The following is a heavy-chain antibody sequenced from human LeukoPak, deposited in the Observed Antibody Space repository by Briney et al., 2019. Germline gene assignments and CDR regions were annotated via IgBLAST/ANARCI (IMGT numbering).Heavy chain of an antibody. CDR1: GGSISSYY. CDR3: ARGVTIFGVVTIPYFDY. D-gene: IGHD3-3*01. CDR2: IYYSGST. J-gene: IGHJ4*02. V-gene: IGHV4-59*01. Sequence: PSETLSLTCTVSGGSISSYYWSWIRQPPGKGLEWIGYIYYSGSTNYNPSLKSRVTISVDTSKNQFSLKLSSVTAADTAVYYCARGVTIFGVVTIPYFDYWGQGTLVTVSS.